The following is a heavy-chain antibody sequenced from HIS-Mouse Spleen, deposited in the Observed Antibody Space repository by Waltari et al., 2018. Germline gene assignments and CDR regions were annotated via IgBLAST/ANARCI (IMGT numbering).Heavy chain of an antibody. CDR1: GGSISSSSYY. J-gene: IGHJ4*02. CDR2: IYYSGSH. CDR3: ARGYCTNGVCYTYYFDY. D-gene: IGHD2-8*01. Sequence: QLQLQESGPGLVKPSETLSLTCTVSGGSISSSSYYWGWIRQPPGKGLEWIGSIYYSGSHYYNPSLKSRVTISVDTSKNQFSLKLSSVTAADTAVYYCARGYCTNGVCYTYYFDYWGQGTLVTVSS. V-gene: IGHV4-39*07.